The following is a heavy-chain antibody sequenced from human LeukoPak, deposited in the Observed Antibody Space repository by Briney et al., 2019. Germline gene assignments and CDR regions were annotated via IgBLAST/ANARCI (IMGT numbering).Heavy chain of an antibody. CDR3: ARGPGYFASGGYLDF. CDR2: ISYDGNNK. CDR1: GFTFTSYA. Sequence: GGSLRLFCAASGFTFTSYAMHWVRQAPGKGLEWVAVISYDGNNKRYADSVQGRFTISRDDSKDTVYLQLNNLRVEDSALYYCARGPGYFASGGYLDFWGQGTLVTVSS. V-gene: IGHV3-30-3*01. J-gene: IGHJ4*02. D-gene: IGHD3-22*01.